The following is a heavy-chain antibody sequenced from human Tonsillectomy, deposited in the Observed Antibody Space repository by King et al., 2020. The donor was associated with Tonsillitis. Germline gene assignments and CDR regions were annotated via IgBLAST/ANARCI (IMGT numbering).Heavy chain of an antibody. J-gene: IGHJ4*02. D-gene: IGHD5-24*01. CDR2: IKKDGSEK. V-gene: IGHV3-7*03. CDR1: GFTFSSYW. Sequence: EVQLVESGGGLVQPGGSLRLSCAASGFTFSSYWMSWVRQVPEKGLAWVANIKKDGSEKYYVDSVQGRFTISRDNAKNSLYLQMNSLTAEDTAVYYCARDPRDGYNSLEYWGQGTLVTVSS. CDR3: ARDPRDGYNSLEY.